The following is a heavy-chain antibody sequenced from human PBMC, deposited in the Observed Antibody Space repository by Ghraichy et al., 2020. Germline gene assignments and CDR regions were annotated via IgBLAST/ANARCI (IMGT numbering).Heavy chain of an antibody. J-gene: IGHJ4*02. Sequence: ASVKVSCKASGYTFTGYYMHWVRQAPGQGLEWMGWINPDSGATNFARMFQGRVTMTRDTSISTAYMELSRLRYDDTAVYYCAIGRAYTYGVDYWGQGTLVTVSS. CDR3: AIGRAYTYGVDY. CDR2: INPDSGAT. D-gene: IGHD5-18*01. V-gene: IGHV1-2*02. CDR1: GYTFTGYY.